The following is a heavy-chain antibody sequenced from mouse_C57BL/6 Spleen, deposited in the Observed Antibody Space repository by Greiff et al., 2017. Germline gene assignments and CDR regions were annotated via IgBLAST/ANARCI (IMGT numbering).Heavy chain of an antibody. CDR3: ARYVYGNYFDY. D-gene: IGHD2-1*01. CDR1: GYAFSSSW. J-gene: IGHJ2*01. V-gene: IGHV1-82*01. Sequence: VKLMESGPELVKPGASVKISCKASGYAFSSSWMNWVKQRPGKGLEWIGRIYPGDGDTNYNGKFKGKATLTADKSSSTAYMQLSSLTSEDSAVYFCARYVYGNYFDYWGQGTTLTVSS. CDR2: IYPGDGDT.